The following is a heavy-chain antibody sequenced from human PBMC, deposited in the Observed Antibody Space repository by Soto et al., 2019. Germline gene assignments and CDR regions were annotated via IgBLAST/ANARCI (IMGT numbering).Heavy chain of an antibody. J-gene: IGHJ4*02. V-gene: IGHV4-59*01. CDR1: GGSISGYY. CDR3: ARGSAAGAKSPFDY. D-gene: IGHD6-13*01. CDR2: IHYSGST. Sequence: SETLSLTCTVSGGSISGYYWSWIRQSPGKGLEWIGYIHYSGSTNYNPSLKSRVTISVDTSKNQLSLKLSSVTAADTAVYYCARGSAAGAKSPFDYWGQGTLVTVSS.